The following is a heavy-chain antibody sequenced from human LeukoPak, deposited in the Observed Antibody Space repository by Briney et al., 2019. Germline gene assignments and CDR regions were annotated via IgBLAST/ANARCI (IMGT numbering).Heavy chain of an antibody. V-gene: IGHV1-8*03. CDR1: GYTFTSYD. CDR3: ARAGEYYDFWSGPRGGWFDP. J-gene: IGHJ5*02. D-gene: IGHD3-3*01. CDR2: MNPKSGNT. Sequence: ASVKVSCKCSGYTFTSYDFNSVRQPTGQGREWVGWMNPKSGNTGYAQKLQGRVTITTNNSISTAYMELSSLRSEDTAVYYCARAGEYYDFWSGPRGGWFDPWGQGTLVTVSS.